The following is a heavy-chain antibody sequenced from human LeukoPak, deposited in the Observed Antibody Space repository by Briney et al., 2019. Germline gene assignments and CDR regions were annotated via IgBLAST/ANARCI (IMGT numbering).Heavy chain of an antibody. CDR1: GLSVNSSF. J-gene: IGHJ6*03. V-gene: IGHV3-53*01. Sequence: GGSLRLSCVASGLSVNSSFISWVRQAPGKGLEWVSVFYSGGATYYADSVKGRFTMSRDNSKNTLYLQMNSLRAEDTGMYYCARAVGAAFYMDVWGKGTTVTVSS. D-gene: IGHD2-15*01. CDR2: FYSGGAT. CDR3: ARAVGAAFYMDV.